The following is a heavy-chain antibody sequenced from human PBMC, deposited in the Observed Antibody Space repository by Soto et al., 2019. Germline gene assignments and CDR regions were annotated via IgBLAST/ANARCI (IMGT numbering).Heavy chain of an antibody. CDR1: GYDFIDHY. V-gene: IGHV1-2*02. CDR2: INPNGGGA. Sequence: ASVKVSCKASGYDFIDHYIHWLRQAPGQGLEWMGWINPNGGGAKYAQKFQGRITMTGDTSITTVYMSLSGLTSDDTALYYCARGLNPYFGPGSLHGFFDFWGQGTQVTVSS. D-gene: IGHD3-10*01. CDR3: ARGLNPYFGPGSLHGFFDF. J-gene: IGHJ4*02.